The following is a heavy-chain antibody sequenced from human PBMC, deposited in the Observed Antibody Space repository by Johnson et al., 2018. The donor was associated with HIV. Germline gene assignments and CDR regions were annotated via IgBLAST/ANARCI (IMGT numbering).Heavy chain of an antibody. V-gene: IGHV3-11*04. CDR1: GFTFSDYY. D-gene: IGHD6-13*01. CDR2: ISSSGSTI. Sequence: QMMLVESGGSVIRPGGSLRLSCVGTGFTFSDYYMSWIRQAPGKGLEWLSYISSSGSTIYYVDSVKGRFTISRDNSKNTLYLQMNSLRAEDTAVYYCAKDERAAAGTRGLDAFDIWGQGTMVTVSS. J-gene: IGHJ3*02. CDR3: AKDERAAAGTRGLDAFDI.